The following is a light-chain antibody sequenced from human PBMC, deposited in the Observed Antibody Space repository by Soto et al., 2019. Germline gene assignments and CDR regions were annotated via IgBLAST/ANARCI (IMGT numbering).Light chain of an antibody. CDR2: DAS. CDR3: QHDTSYPIT. CDR1: QSISSW. V-gene: IGKV1-5*01. J-gene: IGKJ5*01. Sequence: DIQMLQSHTPLSASLRDRVTITCRASQSISSWLAWYQQKPGKAPKLLIYDASNLESGVPSRFSGSGSGTEFTLTISSLQPDDFAPYYCQHDTSYPITFGQGTRLEFK.